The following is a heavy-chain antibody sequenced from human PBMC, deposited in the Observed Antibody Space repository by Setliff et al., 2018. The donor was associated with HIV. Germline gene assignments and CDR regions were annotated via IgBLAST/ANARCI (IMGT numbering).Heavy chain of an antibody. Sequence: SETLSLTCAVSGGSVGSRDYYWGWIRQPPGKGLGWIGNILYGGTTYYTPSLKSRGSISVDTSRNQFSLRLDSVTAADTAVYYCARVAYSSSWPRYFQYWGRGTLVTVSS. CDR2: ILYGGTT. D-gene: IGHD6-13*01. CDR3: ARVAYSSSWPRYFQY. V-gene: IGHV4-39*07. J-gene: IGHJ1*01. CDR1: GGSVGSRDYY.